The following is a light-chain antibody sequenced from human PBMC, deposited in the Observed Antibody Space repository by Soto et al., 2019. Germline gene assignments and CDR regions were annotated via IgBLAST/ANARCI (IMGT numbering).Light chain of an antibody. CDR3: HQRQYWPPIT. CDR1: LSVSVY. V-gene: IGKV3-11*01. Sequence: LVLTQSPATLSFSPRQRSTLSSSTSLSVSVYLDWYQQKPGQAPRLLISDASNRATGIPARFSGSGSGTDFTLTISSLEPEDFAVYYCHQRQYWPPITFGQGTRLENK. J-gene: IGKJ5*01. CDR2: DAS.